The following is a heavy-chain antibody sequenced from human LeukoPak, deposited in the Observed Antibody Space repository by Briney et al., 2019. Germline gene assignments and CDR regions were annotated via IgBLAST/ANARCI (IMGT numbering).Heavy chain of an antibody. J-gene: IGHJ4*02. Sequence: GGSLRLSCAASGFTISSSAMSWVRQAPGKGLEWVSSISSSSSYIYYADSVKGRFTISRDNAKNSLYLQMNSLRAEDTAVYYCARVGPTYCGGDCYGNYFDYWGQGTLVTVSS. D-gene: IGHD2-21*02. CDR1: GFTISSSA. CDR3: ARVGPTYCGGDCYGNYFDY. CDR2: ISSSSSYI. V-gene: IGHV3-21*01.